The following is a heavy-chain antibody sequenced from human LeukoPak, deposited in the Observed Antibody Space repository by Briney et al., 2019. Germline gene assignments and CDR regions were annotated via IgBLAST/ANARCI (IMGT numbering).Heavy chain of an antibody. D-gene: IGHD6-13*01. Sequence: GGSLRLSCAASGFSFTSYAMSWVPQAPGKGLEWVSAITGSGGTKYYADSVKGRFTISRDSSKNTLFLQMNSLRAEDTAVYSCAKDLAPFTNAWYAFDYWGRGILVTVSS. CDR3: AKDLAPFTNAWYAFDY. J-gene: IGHJ4*02. CDR1: GFSFTSYA. CDR2: ITGSGGTK. V-gene: IGHV3-23*01.